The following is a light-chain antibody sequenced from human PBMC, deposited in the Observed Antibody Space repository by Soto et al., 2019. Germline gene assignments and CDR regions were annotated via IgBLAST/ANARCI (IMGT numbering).Light chain of an antibody. J-gene: IGLJ2*01. Sequence: QSVLTQPASVSGSPGQSITISFTRTSSNVGSYNLVSWYQQHPGKAPKLMIYEGTKRPSGVSNRFSGSTSGNTASLTISGLQAEDEADYYCCSYASSGTYVVFGGGTK. CDR3: CSYASSGTYVV. V-gene: IGLV2-23*01. CDR2: EGT. CDR1: SSNVGSYNL.